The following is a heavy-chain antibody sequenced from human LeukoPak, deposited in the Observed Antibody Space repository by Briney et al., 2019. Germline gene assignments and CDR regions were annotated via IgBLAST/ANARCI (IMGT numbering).Heavy chain of an antibody. D-gene: IGHD3-22*01. J-gene: IGHJ5*02. V-gene: IGHV3-7*01. CDR2: INHNGNVN. CDR3: ARGGGNYYDTSGYDL. Sequence: GGSLRLSCAASGFTFSSYWMNWARQAPGKGLEWVASINHNGNVNYYVDSVKGRFTISRDNAKNTLYLQMNSPRAEDTAVYHCARGGGNYYDTSGYDLWGQGTLVTVSS. CDR1: GFTFSSYW.